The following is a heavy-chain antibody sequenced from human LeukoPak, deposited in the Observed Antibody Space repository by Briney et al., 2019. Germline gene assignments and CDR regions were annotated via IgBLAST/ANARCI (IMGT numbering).Heavy chain of an antibody. D-gene: IGHD6-13*01. CDR3: ARDASIAAAGDNWFDP. CDR1: GGSISSYY. Sequence: SETLSLTCTVSGGSISSYYWSWIRQPAGKGLEWIGRIYTSGSTNYNPSLKSRVTMSVDTSKNQFSLKLSSVTAADTAVYYCARDASIAAAGDNWFDPWGQGTLVTVSP. J-gene: IGHJ5*02. CDR2: IYTSGST. V-gene: IGHV4-4*07.